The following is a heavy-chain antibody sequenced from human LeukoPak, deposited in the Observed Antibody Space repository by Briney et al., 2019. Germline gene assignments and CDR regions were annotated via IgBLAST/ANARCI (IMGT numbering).Heavy chain of an antibody. J-gene: IGHJ3*02. CDR3: ARRSGTYHAFDI. D-gene: IGHD1-26*01. CDR1: GETFSGHY. V-gene: IGHV4-39*01. Sequence: SETLSLTCAVSGETFSGHYWSWIRQPPGKGLEWIGSFYYTGSTFYSPSLKSRVTISVDTSKNQFSLKLRSVTAADTAVFYCARRSGTYHAFDIWGQGTMVTVSS. CDR2: FYYTGST.